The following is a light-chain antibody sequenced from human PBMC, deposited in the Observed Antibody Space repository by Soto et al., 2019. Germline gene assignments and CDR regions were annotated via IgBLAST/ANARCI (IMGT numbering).Light chain of an antibody. V-gene: IGLV2-11*01. CDR1: SSDVGGYDF. CDR3: CSYAGIYTWV. J-gene: IGLJ2*01. Sequence: QSALTQPRSVSGSPGQSVTISCTGTSSDVGGYDFVSWYQQHPGKAPKLIIYDVSKRPSGVPDRFSGSKSGNTASLTISGLQAEDEADYYCCSYAGIYTWVFGGGTKLTVV. CDR2: DVS.